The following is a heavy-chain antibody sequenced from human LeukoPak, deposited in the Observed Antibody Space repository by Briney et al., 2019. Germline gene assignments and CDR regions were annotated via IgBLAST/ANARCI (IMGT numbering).Heavy chain of an antibody. V-gene: IGHV1-8*01. Sequence: ASVKVSCKASGYTFTSYDINWVRQATGQGLEWMGWMSPNSGNTGYAQKFQGRVTMTRNTSISTAYMELSSLRSEDTAVYYCASYRMGVFGDILTEWGQGTLATASS. CDR3: ASYRMGVFGDILTE. J-gene: IGHJ4*02. D-gene: IGHD3-9*01. CDR1: GYTFTSYD. CDR2: MSPNSGNT.